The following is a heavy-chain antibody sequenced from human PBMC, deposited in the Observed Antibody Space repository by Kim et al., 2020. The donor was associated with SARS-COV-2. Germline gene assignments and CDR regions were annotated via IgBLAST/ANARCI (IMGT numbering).Heavy chain of an antibody. V-gene: IGHV3-48*03. CDR3: ASRAASIATRPFEY. D-gene: IGHD6-6*01. Sequence: GGSLRLSCAASGFTFSSYEMNWVRQAPGKGLEWVSYISISGTNIYYADSVKGRFTISRDNAKNSLYLQMNSLRAEDTAVYYCASRAASIATRPFEYWGQGDPGTASS. CDR1: GFTFSSYE. CDR2: ISISGTNI. J-gene: IGHJ4*02.